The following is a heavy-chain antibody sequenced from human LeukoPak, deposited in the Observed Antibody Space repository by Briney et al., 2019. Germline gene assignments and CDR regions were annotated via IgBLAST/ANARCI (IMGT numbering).Heavy chain of an antibody. CDR3: ARVGGRLIDY. J-gene: IGHJ4*02. CDR1: GGSFSGYY. D-gene: IGHD2-8*01. CDR2: INHSGST. V-gene: IGHV4-34*01. Sequence: SETLSLTCAVYGGSFSGYYWSWIRQPPGKGLEWIGEINHSGSTNYNPSLKSRVTISVDTSKNQFSLKLSSVTAADTAVYYCARVGGRLIDYWGQGTLVTVPS.